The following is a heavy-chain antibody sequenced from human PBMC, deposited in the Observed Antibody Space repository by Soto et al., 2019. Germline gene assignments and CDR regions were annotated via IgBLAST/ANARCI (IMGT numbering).Heavy chain of an antibody. CDR1: GGSINSGDYS. J-gene: IGHJ4*02. Sequence: SETLSLTCTVSGGSINSGDYSWTWIRQPPGKGLEWIGYIYHTGTTYYNTSLKSRVTVSVDTSKNQFSLKLSSVTAADTAVYYCARRYGASFDYWGQGTLVTVSS. CDR2: IYHTGTT. D-gene: IGHD4-17*01. V-gene: IGHV4-30-2*02. CDR3: ARRYGASFDY.